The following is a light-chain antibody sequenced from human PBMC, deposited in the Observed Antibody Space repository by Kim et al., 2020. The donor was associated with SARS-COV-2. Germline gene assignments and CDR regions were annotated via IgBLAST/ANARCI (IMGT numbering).Light chain of an antibody. V-gene: IGLV2-8*01. CDR2: EVE. CDR1: SSDVGGYNY. Sequence: QSALTQPPSASGSPGQSVTISCTGTSSDVGGYNYVSWYQQHPGKAPTLMIYEVEKRPSGVPDRFSGSKSGNTASLTVSGLQAEDEADYYCSSYADNSNPRYVFGTGTKVTV. CDR3: SSYADNSNPRYV. J-gene: IGLJ1*01.